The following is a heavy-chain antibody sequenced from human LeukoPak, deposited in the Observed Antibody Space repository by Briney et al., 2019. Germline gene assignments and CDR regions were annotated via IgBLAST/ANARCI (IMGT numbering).Heavy chain of an antibody. V-gene: IGHV3-73*01. D-gene: IGHD4-23*01. J-gene: IGHJ3*02. Sequence: GGSLRLSCAASGFTFSSYWMSWVRQASGKGLEWVGRIRSKANSYATAYAASVKGRFTISRDDSKNTAYLQMNSLKTEDTAVYYCTRAATVVTGDAFDIWGQGTMVTVSS. CDR1: GFTFSSYW. CDR2: IRSKANSYAT. CDR3: TRAATVVTGDAFDI.